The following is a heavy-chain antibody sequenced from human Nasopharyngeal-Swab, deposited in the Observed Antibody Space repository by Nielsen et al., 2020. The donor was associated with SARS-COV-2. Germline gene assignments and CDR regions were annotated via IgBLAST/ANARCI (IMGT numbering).Heavy chain of an antibody. D-gene: IGHD5-24*01. V-gene: IGHV3-21*01. CDR2: ISSSSSYI. J-gene: IGHJ4*02. Sequence: WIRQPPGKGLEWASSISSSSSYIYYADSVKGRFTISRDNAKNSLYLQMNSLRAEDTAVYYCARDSMGGDGYNYYFDYWGQGTLVTVSS. CDR3: ARDSMGGDGYNYYFDY.